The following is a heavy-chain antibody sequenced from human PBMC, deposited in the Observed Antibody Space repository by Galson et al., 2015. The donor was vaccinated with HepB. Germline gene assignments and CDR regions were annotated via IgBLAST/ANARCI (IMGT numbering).Heavy chain of an antibody. J-gene: IGHJ4*02. D-gene: IGHD5-12*01. Sequence: VKVSCKASGYTFTSYDINWVRQATGQGLEWMGWMNPNSGNTGYAQKFQGRVTMTRNTSISTAYMELSSLRSEDTAVYYCARGQRAKWLRFTLLDYWGQGTLVTVSS. V-gene: IGHV1-8*01. CDR3: ARGQRAKWLRFTLLDY. CDR2: MNPNSGNT. CDR1: GYTFTSYD.